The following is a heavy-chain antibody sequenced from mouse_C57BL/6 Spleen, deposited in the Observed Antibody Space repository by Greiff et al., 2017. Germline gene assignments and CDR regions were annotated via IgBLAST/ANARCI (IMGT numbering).Heavy chain of an antibody. CDR1: GFTFSDYG. Sequence: EVQVVASGGGLVQPGGSLKLSCAASGFTFSDYGMAWVRQAPRKGPEWVAFISNLAYSIYYADTVTGRFTISRENAKNTLYLEMSSLRSEDTAMYYCARQVYYGNRYYYAMDYWGQGTSVTVSS. CDR2: ISNLAYSI. CDR3: ARQVYYGNRYYYAMDY. V-gene: IGHV5-15*01. D-gene: IGHD2-1*01. J-gene: IGHJ4*01.